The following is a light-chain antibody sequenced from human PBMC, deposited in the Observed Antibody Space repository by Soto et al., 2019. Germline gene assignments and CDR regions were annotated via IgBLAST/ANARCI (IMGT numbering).Light chain of an antibody. Sequence: DLQMTQSPASLSASVGDRVTITCRASQSIATFLNWFKQTPGRAPQVLIYSASTLQSGVPSRFSGTGSGTDFTLTISSLQPEDFATYYCQQGFRTPYTFGQGTKLDIE. CDR3: QQGFRTPYT. V-gene: IGKV1-39*01. CDR2: SAS. J-gene: IGKJ2*01. CDR1: QSIATF.